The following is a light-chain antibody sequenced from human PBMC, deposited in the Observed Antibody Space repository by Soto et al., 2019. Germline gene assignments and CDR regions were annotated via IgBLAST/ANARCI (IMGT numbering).Light chain of an antibody. J-gene: IGKJ1*01. V-gene: IGKV3-15*01. Sequence: EVVMTQSPATLPVPPGETSTISIRSSQSVSSNLAWYQQKPGQATRLLIYGASTRATGIPARFSGSWPGTDFPLTISSLDPEDFAVYYWQQYNNWPSFGQGTKVDI. CDR1: QSVSSN. CDR2: GAS. CDR3: QQYNNWPS.